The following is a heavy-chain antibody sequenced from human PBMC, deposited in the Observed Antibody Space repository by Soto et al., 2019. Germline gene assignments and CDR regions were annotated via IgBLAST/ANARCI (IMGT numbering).Heavy chain of an antibody. CDR3: VTAVPPQTPFDT. CDR2: INTGNGDT. J-gene: IGHJ5*02. CDR1: GYTFTSYA. D-gene: IGHD1-1*01. Sequence: ASVKVSCKASGYTFTSYAMHWVRQVPGQRLEWMGWINTGNGDTKYSQNFQGRVTIAMYTSARTVYMELSSLRSEDTAVYYCVTAVPPQTPFDTWGQGPLVTVSA. V-gene: IGHV1-3*04.